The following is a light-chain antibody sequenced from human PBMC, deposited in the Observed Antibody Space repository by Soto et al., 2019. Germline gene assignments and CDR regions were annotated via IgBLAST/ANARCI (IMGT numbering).Light chain of an antibody. Sequence: AIQMTQCPSSLSASVGDRVTITCRASQGIRNDLGWYQQKPGKAPKLLLYAASRLQGGAPSRLTDSRSGTDFTLTISSLQSEDFATYYRLQDYNYPYTFGQGTTLDIK. V-gene: IGKV1-6*01. J-gene: IGKJ2*01. CDR1: QGIRND. CDR2: AAS. CDR3: LQDYNYPYT.